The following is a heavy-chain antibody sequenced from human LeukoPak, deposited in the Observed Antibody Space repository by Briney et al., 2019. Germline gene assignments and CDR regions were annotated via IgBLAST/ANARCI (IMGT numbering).Heavy chain of an antibody. CDR2: TYHSGST. V-gene: IGHV4-38-2*01. D-gene: IGHD3-22*01. J-gene: IGHJ4*02. CDR3: SHGYDSSGYYFDY. CDR1: AYPISSGYY. Sequence: SETLSLTCAVYAYPISSGYYRGCIRQPPALGLDWIGRTYHSGSTYYNPSLKRLAPIAVDTSKNQSSLKLSSVTAADTAVHYCSHGYDSSGYYFDYWGQGTLVTVSS.